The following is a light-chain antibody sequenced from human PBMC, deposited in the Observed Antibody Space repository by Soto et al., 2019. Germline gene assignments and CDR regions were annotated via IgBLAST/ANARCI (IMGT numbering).Light chain of an antibody. Sequence: DIQMTQSPSSLSASVGDRVTVTCRASQSISSYLNWYQQKPGKAPKLLIYDASNLETGVPSRFSGSGSGTDFTFTISSLQPEDIATYYCQQYDKLPIFGHGTRLEIK. CDR3: QQYDKLPI. CDR1: QSISSY. J-gene: IGKJ5*01. CDR2: DAS. V-gene: IGKV1-33*01.